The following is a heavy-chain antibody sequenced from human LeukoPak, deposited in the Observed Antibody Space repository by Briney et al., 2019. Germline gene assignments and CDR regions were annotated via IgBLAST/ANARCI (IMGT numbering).Heavy chain of an antibody. CDR3: ARESNYPQNYGMDV. Sequence: SETLSLTCTVSGGSISSYYWSWIRQPPGRGLEWIGYIYYSVRTNYTPSLQIRVTISVDKSKHQFSLKLSCVTAADTAVYYCARESNYPQNYGMDVWGQGTTVTVSS. CDR1: GGSISSYY. J-gene: IGHJ6*02. D-gene: IGHD1-26*01. V-gene: IGHV4-59*12. CDR2: IYYSVRT.